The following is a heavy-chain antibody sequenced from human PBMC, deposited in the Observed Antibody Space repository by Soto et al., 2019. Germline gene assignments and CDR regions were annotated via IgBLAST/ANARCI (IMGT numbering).Heavy chain of an antibody. D-gene: IGHD3-10*01. CDR3: AKDAYYGSGTYYYYYAMDV. CDR2: ISYDGSYK. CDR1: GFTFSSYG. J-gene: IGHJ6*02. V-gene: IGHV3-30*18. Sequence: QVQLVESGGGVVQPGRSLRLSCAASGFTFSSYGMHWVRQAPGKGLEWVAVISYDGSYKKYADSVKGRFTISRDNSKKTLYVQMNSLRAEDTAIYYCAKDAYYGSGTYYYYYAMDVWGQGTTVTVSS.